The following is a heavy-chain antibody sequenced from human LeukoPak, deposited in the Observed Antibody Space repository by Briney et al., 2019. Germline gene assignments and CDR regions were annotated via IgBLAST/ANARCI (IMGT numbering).Heavy chain of an antibody. CDR2: ISYDGSNK. CDR3: ARAPVDTAMMGAFDI. V-gene: IGHV3-30*03. J-gene: IGHJ3*02. Sequence: PGRSLRLSCAASGFTFSSHGMHWVRQAPGKGLEWVAVISYDGSNKYYADSVKGRFTISRDNSKNTLYLQMNSLRAEDTAVYYCARAPVDTAMMGAFDIWGQGTMVTVSS. D-gene: IGHD5-18*01. CDR1: GFTFSSHG.